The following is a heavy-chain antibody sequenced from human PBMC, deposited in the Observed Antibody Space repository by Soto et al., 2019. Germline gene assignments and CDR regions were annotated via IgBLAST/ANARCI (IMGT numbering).Heavy chain of an antibody. V-gene: IGHV4-34*01. J-gene: IGHJ4*02. CDR1: GWSFSGYY. CDR3: ARDKITGLFVY. Sequence: SGTLSLTCAVYGWSFSGYYWTWIRQPPGTGLEWIGEINHSGSTNYNPSLKSRFTISVDTSKNQFSLKLTSVTAADTAVYYCARDKITGLFVYWGQGTLVTVSS. CDR2: INHSGST. D-gene: IGHD2-8*02.